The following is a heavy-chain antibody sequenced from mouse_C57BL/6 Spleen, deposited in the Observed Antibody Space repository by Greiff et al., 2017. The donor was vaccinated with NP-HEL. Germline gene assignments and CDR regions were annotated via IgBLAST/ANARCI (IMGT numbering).Heavy chain of an antibody. CDR1: GFTFSSYG. CDR2: ISSGGSYT. Sequence: EVKLMESGGDLVKPGGSLKLSCAASGFTFSSYGMSWVRQTPDKRLEWVATISSGGSYTYYQDSVKGRFTISRDNAKNTLYLQMSSLKSEDTAMYYCASDGYRVWGTGTTVTVSS. CDR3: ASDGYRV. J-gene: IGHJ1*03. D-gene: IGHD2-3*01. V-gene: IGHV5-6*01.